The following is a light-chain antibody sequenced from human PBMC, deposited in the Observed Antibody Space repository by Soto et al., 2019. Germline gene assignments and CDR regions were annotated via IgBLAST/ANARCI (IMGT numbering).Light chain of an antibody. CDR2: AAS. CDR3: QNYNSGPRT. J-gene: IGKJ1*01. CDR1: RSVLYSSNHKNY. Sequence: DFVMPHSPGSLAVSVGERATINRQSSRSVLYSSNHKNYLAWYQQIQGKLPKILTYAASTLPSGVPSRFSGSGSGTDFTLPLSRLQPEDVATYYCQNYNSGPRTFGQGTKVDI. V-gene: IGKV4-1*01.